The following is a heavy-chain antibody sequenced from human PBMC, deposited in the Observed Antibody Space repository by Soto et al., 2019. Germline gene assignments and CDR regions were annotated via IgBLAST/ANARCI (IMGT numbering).Heavy chain of an antibody. V-gene: IGHV4-59*01. Sequence: SETLSLTCTVSGCSISSYYWSWIRQPPGNGLEWIGYIYYSRSTNYNPSLKSQVTISVDTSKNQFSLKLSSVTAADTAVYYCARSWGYYFDYWGQGTLVTVSS. CDR1: GCSISSYY. J-gene: IGHJ4*02. D-gene: IGHD3-16*01. CDR3: ARSWGYYFDY. CDR2: IYYSRST.